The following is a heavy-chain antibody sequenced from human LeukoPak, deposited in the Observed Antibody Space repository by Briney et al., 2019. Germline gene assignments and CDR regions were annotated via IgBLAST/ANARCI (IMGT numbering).Heavy chain of an antibody. Sequence: GGSLRPPCAASGFTLSTYAMSWVRQTPGKGLEWVAATSSSDAGTYHADSVRGRFTISRDNSKNTLYLQMNSLRAEDAAVYFCAKAPVTSCRGAYCYPFDSWGQGTLVTVSS. CDR1: GFTLSTYA. CDR2: TSSSDAGT. D-gene: IGHD2-21*01. J-gene: IGHJ4*02. V-gene: IGHV3-23*01. CDR3: AKAPVTSCRGAYCYPFDS.